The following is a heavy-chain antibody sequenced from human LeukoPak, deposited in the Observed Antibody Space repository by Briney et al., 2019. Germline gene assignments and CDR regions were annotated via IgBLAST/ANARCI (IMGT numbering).Heavy chain of an antibody. CDR2: TYYRSKWYN. D-gene: IGHD6-19*01. V-gene: IGHV6-1*01. CDR1: GDSVSSKNGA. CDR3: ARDFGTTGWHTFNY. J-gene: IGHJ4*02. Sequence: QTLSLTCVVSGDSVSSKNGAWNWIRQSPSRGLEWLGRTYYRSKWYNDYAESMEGRMTISQDTSKNQYSLHLNSVTPDDTAVYYCARDFGTTGWHTFNYWGQGTLVTVSS.